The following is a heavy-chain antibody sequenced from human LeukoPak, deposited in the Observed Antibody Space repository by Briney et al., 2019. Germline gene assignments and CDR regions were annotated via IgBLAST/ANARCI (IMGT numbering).Heavy chain of an antibody. CDR2: IKQDGNEK. V-gene: IGHV3-7*01. CDR1: GFTFSSYG. CDR3: ARARGYSSGWYQYYFDY. D-gene: IGHD6-19*01. J-gene: IGHJ4*02. Sequence: GGSLRLSCAASGFTFSSYGMTWVRQAPGKGLEWVANIKQDGNEKYYVDSVKGRFTISRDNAKNSLYLQMSSLRAEDTAVYYCARARGYSSGWYQYYFDYWGRGTLVTVSS.